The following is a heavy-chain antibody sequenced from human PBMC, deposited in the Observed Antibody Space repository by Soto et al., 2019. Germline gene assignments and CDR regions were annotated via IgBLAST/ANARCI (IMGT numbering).Heavy chain of an antibody. Sequence: QVQLVESGGGVVQPGRSLRLSCAASGFTFSSYGMHWVRQAPGKGLEWVADISYDGSNKYYADSVKGRFTISRDNSKNTLYLQMNSLRAEDTAVYYCAKDHLSYYYDSSGYYPEFDYWGQGTLVTVSS. V-gene: IGHV3-30*18. CDR1: GFTFSSYG. J-gene: IGHJ4*02. CDR3: AKDHLSYYYDSSGYYPEFDY. D-gene: IGHD3-22*01. CDR2: ISYDGSNK.